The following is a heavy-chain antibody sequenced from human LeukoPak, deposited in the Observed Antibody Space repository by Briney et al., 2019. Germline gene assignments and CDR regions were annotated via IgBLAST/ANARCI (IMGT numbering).Heavy chain of an antibody. Sequence: SETLSLTCTVSGGSLSNYYWSWIRQPPGKGLEWIGYIYYSGSTYYNPSLRSRVTISVDTSKNQSSLNLNSVTAADTAVYYCARALSGTYGLFQHWGQGTLVTVSS. J-gene: IGHJ1*01. CDR3: ARALSGTYGLFQH. CDR2: IYYSGST. D-gene: IGHD1-26*01. V-gene: IGHV4-59*01. CDR1: GGSLSNYY.